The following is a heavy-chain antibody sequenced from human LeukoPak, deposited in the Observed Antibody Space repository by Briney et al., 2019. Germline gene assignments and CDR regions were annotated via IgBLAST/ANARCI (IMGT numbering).Heavy chain of an antibody. V-gene: IGHV5-51*01. D-gene: IGHD2-15*01. J-gene: IGHJ4*02. CDR3: ARRLGYCSGGSCYWVQIDY. CDR2: IYPGDSDT. Sequence: GESLKISCKGSGYSFTSYWIGWVRQMPGKGLEWMGIIYPGDSDTRYSPSFQGQVTISADKSIGPAYLQWSSLKASDTATYYCARRLGYCSGGSCYWVQIDYWGQGTLVTVSS. CDR1: GYSFTSYW.